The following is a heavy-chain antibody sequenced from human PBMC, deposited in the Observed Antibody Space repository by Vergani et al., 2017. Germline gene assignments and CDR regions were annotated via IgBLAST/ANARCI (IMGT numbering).Heavy chain of an antibody. CDR3: ARTAHDYGDNFDY. Sequence: QLQLQESGPGLVKPSETLSLTCTVSGGSISSSSYYWGWIRQPPGKGLEWIGSIYYSGSTYYNPSLKSRVTISVDTSKNQFSLKLISVTAADTAVYYCARTAHDYGDNFDYWGQGTLVTVYS. CDR1: GGSISSSSYY. D-gene: IGHD4-17*01. J-gene: IGHJ4*02. V-gene: IGHV4-39*07. CDR2: IYYSGST.